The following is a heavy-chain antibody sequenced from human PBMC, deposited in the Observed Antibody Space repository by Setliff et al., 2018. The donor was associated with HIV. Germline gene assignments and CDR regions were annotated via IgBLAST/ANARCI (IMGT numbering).Heavy chain of an antibody. J-gene: IGHJ4*02. Sequence: ASVKVSCKASGYTFTGYYMHWVRQAPGQGLEWMGVVNTVGGGASYAQKFQGRLTVTRDTSTSTVYMELSSLRSEDTAVYYCAREGQVVVTAKGFDYWGLGTLVTVSS. CDR2: VNTVGGGA. V-gene: IGHV1-46*01. CDR1: GYTFTGYY. CDR3: AREGQVVVTAKGFDY. D-gene: IGHD2-15*01.